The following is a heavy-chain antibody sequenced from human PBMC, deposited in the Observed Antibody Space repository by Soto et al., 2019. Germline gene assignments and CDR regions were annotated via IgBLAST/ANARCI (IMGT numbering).Heavy chain of an antibody. Sequence: PSETLSLTCTVSGGSISSSSDYWGWIRQPPGKGLEWIGSIYYSGSTYYNPSLKSRVTISVDTSKNQFSLKLSSVTAADTAVYYCARDFWSGEYYYYYGMDVWGQGTTVTVSS. CDR1: GGSISSSSDY. CDR2: IYYSGST. V-gene: IGHV4-39*02. D-gene: IGHD3-3*01. CDR3: ARDFWSGEYYYYYGMDV. J-gene: IGHJ6*02.